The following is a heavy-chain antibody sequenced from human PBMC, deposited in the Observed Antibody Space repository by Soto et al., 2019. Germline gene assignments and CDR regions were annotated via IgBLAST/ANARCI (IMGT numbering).Heavy chain of an antibody. CDR1: GCTFSSYA. D-gene: IGHD5-12*01. CDR3: AKVIVEMATNDGY. Sequence: PGGSRSLSCAASGCTFSSYAMSWVRQAPGKGLEWVPAISGSGGSTYYADSVKGRFTISRDNSKNTLYLQMNSLRAEDTAVYYCAKVIVEMATNDGYWGQGTLVTVSS. V-gene: IGHV3-23*01. CDR2: ISGSGGST. J-gene: IGHJ4*02.